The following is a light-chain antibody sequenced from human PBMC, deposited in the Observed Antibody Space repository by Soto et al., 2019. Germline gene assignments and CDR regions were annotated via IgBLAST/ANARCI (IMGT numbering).Light chain of an antibody. CDR3: SSYTNNNTLI. J-gene: IGLJ2*01. CDR1: SSDIGGYNF. V-gene: IGLV2-14*01. Sequence: QPVLTQPASVSGSPGQSITISCTGTSSDIGGYNFVSWYQVHPGKAPKLLIYQVRDRPSGVSGRFSGSKSGNTASLTISGLRTEDEADYCCSSYTNNNTLIFGGGTKLTVL. CDR2: QVR.